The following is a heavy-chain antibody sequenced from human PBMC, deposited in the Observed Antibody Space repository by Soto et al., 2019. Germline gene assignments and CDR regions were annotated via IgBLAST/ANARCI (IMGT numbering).Heavy chain of an antibody. CDR3: ARGSNTYPSY. Sequence: EVQLVESGGALVQPGGSLRLSCAVSGFTFSNYWMHWVRQAPRKGLVWVSRINIDGGTTSYADSVKGRFTISRDNAKNTLYLQMSSLRAEDTAVYYCARGSNTYPSYWGRGTLVTVSS. J-gene: IGHJ4*02. CDR2: INIDGGTT. CDR1: GFTFSNYW. V-gene: IGHV3-74*01. D-gene: IGHD2-21*01.